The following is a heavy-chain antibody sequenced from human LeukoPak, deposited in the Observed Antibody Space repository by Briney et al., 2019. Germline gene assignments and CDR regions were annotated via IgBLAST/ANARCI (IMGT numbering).Heavy chain of an antibody. CDR3: VRVADN. CDR2: IEQDGSEK. CDR1: GFSLSSSW. J-gene: IGHJ4*02. Sequence: GGSLRLSCAASGFSLSSSWMSWVHQAPGKGLEWVANIEQDGSEKYYVDSVKGRFTISRDNGHNYLYLQMSSLRAEDTAVYYCVRVADNWGQGTLVTVSS. V-gene: IGHV3-7*01.